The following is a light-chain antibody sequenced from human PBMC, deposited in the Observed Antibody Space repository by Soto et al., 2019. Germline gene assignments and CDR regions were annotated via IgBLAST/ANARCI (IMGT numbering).Light chain of an antibody. CDR2: GAS. J-gene: IGKJ4*01. CDR1: QSISSAY. CDR3: QQCGTSPPLT. Sequence: PWERATLSCRASQSISSAYLAWYQQKSGQPPRLLIYGASSRATGIPDRFSGSGSGTDFTLTISRLEPEDFAVYYCQQCGTSPPLTFGAGTKVDIK. V-gene: IGKV3-20*01.